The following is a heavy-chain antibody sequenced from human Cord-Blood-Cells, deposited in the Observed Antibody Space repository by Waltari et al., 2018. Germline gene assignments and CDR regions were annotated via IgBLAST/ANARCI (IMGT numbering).Heavy chain of an antibody. CDR3: ARDLYGYYGSGSYNWFDP. CDR2: INPNSGGT. Sequence: QVQLVQSGAEVKKPGASVKVSCKASGYTFTGYYMHWVRQAPGQGLEWMGWINPNSGGTNYAQKFQGWVTMTRDTSISTAYMELSRLRSDDTAVYHCARDLYGYYGSGSYNWFDPWGQGTLVTVSS. J-gene: IGHJ5*02. D-gene: IGHD3-10*01. V-gene: IGHV1-2*04. CDR1: GYTFTGYY.